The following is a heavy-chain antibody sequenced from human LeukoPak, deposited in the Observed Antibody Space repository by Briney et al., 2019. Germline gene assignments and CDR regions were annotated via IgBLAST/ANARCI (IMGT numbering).Heavy chain of an antibody. V-gene: IGHV1-2*02. Sequence: ASVTVSCKTSGYTFTDYYMHWVRQAPGQGLEWMGWINPNSGATHYSQQFQGRVTLTRDTSISTAYMDLSRLTSDDTAVYFCARRLWCGTVCSADNGGLDVWGQGSAVAVSS. D-gene: IGHD2-2*01. CDR2: INPNSGAT. CDR1: GYTFTDYY. J-gene: IGHJ6*02. CDR3: ARRLWCGTVCSADNGGLDV.